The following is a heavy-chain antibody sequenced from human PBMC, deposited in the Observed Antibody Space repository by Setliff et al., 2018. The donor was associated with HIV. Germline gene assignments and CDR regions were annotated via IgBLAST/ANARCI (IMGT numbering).Heavy chain of an antibody. CDR3: AKDEGIAAAGSDY. D-gene: IGHD6-13*01. V-gene: IGHV3-48*04. CDR1: GFTFSSYS. J-gene: IGHJ4*02. CDR2: ISSSGGTI. Sequence: GGSLRLSCAASGFTFSSYSMNWVRQAPGKGLEWVSSISSSGGTIYYADSVKGRFTISRDNAKNSRYLQMNSLRAEDTAVYYCAKDEGIAAAGSDYWGQGTLVTVSS.